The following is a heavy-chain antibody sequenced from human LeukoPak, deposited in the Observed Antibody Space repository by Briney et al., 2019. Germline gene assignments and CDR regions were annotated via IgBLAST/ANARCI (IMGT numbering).Heavy chain of an antibody. CDR1: GGSFSTYY. J-gene: IGHJ3*02. V-gene: IGHV4-34*01. Sequence: SETLSLTCAVYGGSFSTYYWSWIRQPPGKGLEWIGEINHSGSTNYNPSLKSRVTISVDTSKNQFSLKLTSVTAADTAVYYCARNPARKSFVRDAFDIWGQGTMVTVSS. CDR2: INHSGST. CDR3: ARNPARKSFVRDAFDI. D-gene: IGHD3-10*01.